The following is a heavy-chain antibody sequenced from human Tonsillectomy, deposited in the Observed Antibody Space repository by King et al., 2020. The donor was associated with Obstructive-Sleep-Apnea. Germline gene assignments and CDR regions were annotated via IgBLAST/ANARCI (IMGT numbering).Heavy chain of an antibody. D-gene: IGHD3-10*01. V-gene: IGHV4-4*07. CDR1: GGSISSYF. CDR2: IYTSGST. Sequence: QVQLQESGPGLVKPSETLSLMCTVSGGSISSYFWTWIRQPAGKGLEWIGRIYTSGSTNYNPSLNSRVTMSVDMSKNQFSLKLSSVTAADTAVYYCAREGSGSRPFDYWGQGTLVTVSS. CDR3: AREGSGSRPFDY. J-gene: IGHJ4*02.